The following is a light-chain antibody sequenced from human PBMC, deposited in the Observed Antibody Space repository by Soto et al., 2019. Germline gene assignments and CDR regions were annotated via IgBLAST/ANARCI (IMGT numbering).Light chain of an antibody. Sequence: QSALTQARSVSGSPGQSVTISCTGTSSDVGGYNYVSWYQQHPGKAPKLMIYDVSKRPSGVPDRFSGSKSGNTASLTISGLQAEDEADYYCCSYAASYTWVFGGGTKVTVL. CDR1: SSDVGGYNY. J-gene: IGLJ3*02. CDR3: CSYAASYTWV. CDR2: DVS. V-gene: IGLV2-11*01.